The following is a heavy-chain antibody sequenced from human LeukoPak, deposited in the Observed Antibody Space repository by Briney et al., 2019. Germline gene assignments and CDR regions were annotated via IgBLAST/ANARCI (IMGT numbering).Heavy chain of an antibody. CDR1: GYTFTGYY. CDR2: INPNSGGT. Sequence: ASVKVSCKASGYTFTGYYMHWVRQAPGQGLEWMGWINPNSGGTNYAQKFQGRVTMTRDTSISTAYMELSRLRSDDTAVYYCARDLQRVTSQYPWGQGTLVTVSS. D-gene: IGHD2-21*02. V-gene: IGHV1-2*02. J-gene: IGHJ5*02. CDR3: ARDLQRVTSQYP.